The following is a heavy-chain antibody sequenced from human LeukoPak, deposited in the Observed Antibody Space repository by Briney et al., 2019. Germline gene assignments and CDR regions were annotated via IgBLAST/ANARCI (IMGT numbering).Heavy chain of an antibody. CDR1: GFTFSSYS. CDR2: ISSSSSTI. D-gene: IGHD2-15*01. V-gene: IGHV3-48*04. Sequence: GGSLRLSCAASGFTFSSYSMNWVRQAPGKGLEWVSYISSSSSTIYYADSVKGRFTISRDNAKNSLYLQMNSLRAEDTAVYYCARLTHMDYIDYWGQGTLVTVSS. CDR3: ARLTHMDYIDY. J-gene: IGHJ4*02.